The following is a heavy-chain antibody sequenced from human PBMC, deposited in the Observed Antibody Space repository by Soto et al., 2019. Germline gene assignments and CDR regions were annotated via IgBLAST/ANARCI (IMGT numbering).Heavy chain of an antibody. V-gene: IGHV1-46*03. CDR3: ARSYISSSYWFDP. J-gene: IGHJ5*02. D-gene: IGHD6-6*01. CDR1: GYTFITYF. CDR2: INPSRGTT. Sequence: GASVKVSSKASGYTFITYFMHWVRQAPGQGLEWMGVINPSRGTTTYAQKFQDRVTMTRDTSASTVYMELSSLRSEDTAMYYCARSYISSSYWFDPWGQGTLVTVSS.